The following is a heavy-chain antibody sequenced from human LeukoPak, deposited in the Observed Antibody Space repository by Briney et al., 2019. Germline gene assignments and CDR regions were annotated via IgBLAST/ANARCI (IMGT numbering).Heavy chain of an antibody. CDR3: ARRDYYDSSGYRFDY. J-gene: IGHJ4*02. CDR2: IYYSGST. CDR1: GGSIGSSNYY. Sequence: SETLSLTCTVSGGSIGSSNYYWGWLRQPPGQGLEGMGSIYYSGSTYYNPSLKSRVTISVDTTKNQFSLNLSCVTAADTAVYYCARRDYYDSSGYRFDYRGQGTLVTVSS. V-gene: IGHV4-39*01. D-gene: IGHD3-22*01.